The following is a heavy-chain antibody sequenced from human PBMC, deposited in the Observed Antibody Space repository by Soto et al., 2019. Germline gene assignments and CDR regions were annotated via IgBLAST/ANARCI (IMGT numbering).Heavy chain of an antibody. CDR3: TTRVIVGATIWFDP. D-gene: IGHD1-26*01. J-gene: IGHJ5*02. Sequence: PGRSLRVPCAAAWGTSSNAGRHRIRQAQGKGLEWVGRIKSKTDGGTTDYPTPVKGRFTISRDDSKNTLYLQMNSLKTEDTAVYYCTTRVIVGATIWFDPWGQGTLVTVSS. V-gene: IGHV3-15*07. CDR2: IKSKTDGGTT. CDR1: WGTSSNAG.